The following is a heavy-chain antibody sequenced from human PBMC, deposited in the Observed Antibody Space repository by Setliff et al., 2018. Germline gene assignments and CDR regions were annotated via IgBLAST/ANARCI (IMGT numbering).Heavy chain of an antibody. CDR2: IYSGGDT. D-gene: IGHD3-3*01. V-gene: IGHV3-66*02. CDR1: GFTVSSNY. Sequence: GGSLRLSCAASGFTVSSNYMSWVRQAPGKGLEWVSVIYSGGDTYYADSVKGRFTIYRDNSKNTLYLQMNSLRLEDTAVYYCARDPRQNDNFWSGYYYYYYYGMDVWGQGTTVTV. CDR3: ARDPRQNDNFWSGYYYYYYYGMDV. J-gene: IGHJ6*02.